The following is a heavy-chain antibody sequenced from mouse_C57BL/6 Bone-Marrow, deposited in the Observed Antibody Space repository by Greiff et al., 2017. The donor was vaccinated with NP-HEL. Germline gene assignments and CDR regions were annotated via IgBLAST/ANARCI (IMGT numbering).Heavy chain of an antibody. Sequence: VQLQQPGAELVKPGASVKLSCTASGYTFTSYWMHWVKQRPGQGLVWIGMIHPNSGSTNYNEKFKGKATLTVDKSSSTAYMQLSSLTSDDSAVYYCARYHFDYWGQGTTLTVSS. V-gene: IGHV1-64*01. CDR2: IHPNSGST. CDR1: GYTFTSYW. CDR3: ARYHFDY. J-gene: IGHJ2*01.